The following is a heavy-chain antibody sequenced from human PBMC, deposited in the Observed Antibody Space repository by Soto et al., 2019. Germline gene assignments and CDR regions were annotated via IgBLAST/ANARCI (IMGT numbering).Heavy chain of an antibody. J-gene: IGHJ6*02. CDR3: AREDSNPYYYYGMDV. CDR1: GFTFSSYW. V-gene: IGHV3-7*01. Sequence: TGGSLRLSCAASGFTFSSYWMSWVRQAPGKGLEWVANIKQDGSEKYYVDSVKGRFTISRDNAKNSLYLQMNSLRAEDTAVYYCAREDSNPYYYYGMDVWGQGTTVTVS. D-gene: IGHD4-4*01. CDR2: IKQDGSEK.